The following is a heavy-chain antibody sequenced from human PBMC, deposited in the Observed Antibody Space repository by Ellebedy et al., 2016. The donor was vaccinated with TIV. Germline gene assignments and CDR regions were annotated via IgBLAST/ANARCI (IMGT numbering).Heavy chain of an antibody. CDR3: ASGVVVMADYYYYGMDV. CDR1: GGTFSSYA. J-gene: IGHJ6*02. Sequence: AASVKVSCKASGGTFSSYAISWVRQAPGQGLEWMGMIIPILGIANYAQKFQGRVTITADKSTSTAYMELSSLRSEDTAVYYCASGVVVMADYYYYGMDVWGQGTTVTVSS. CDR2: IIPILGIA. V-gene: IGHV1-69*04. D-gene: IGHD2-15*01.